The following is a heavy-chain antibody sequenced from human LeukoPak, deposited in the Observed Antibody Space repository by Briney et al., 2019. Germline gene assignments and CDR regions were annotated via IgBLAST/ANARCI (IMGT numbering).Heavy chain of an antibody. CDR1: GFTFSSYS. J-gene: IGHJ6*02. CDR2: ISSSSSYI. D-gene: IGHD4-4*01. Sequence: PGGSLRLSCAASGFTFSSYSMNWVRQAPGKGLEWISSISSSSSYIYYADSVKGRFTISRDNAKNSLYLQMNSLRAEDTAVYYCARDDQRYSNNYYYYYGMDVWGQGTTVTVSS. V-gene: IGHV3-21*01. CDR3: ARDDQRYSNNYYYYYGMDV.